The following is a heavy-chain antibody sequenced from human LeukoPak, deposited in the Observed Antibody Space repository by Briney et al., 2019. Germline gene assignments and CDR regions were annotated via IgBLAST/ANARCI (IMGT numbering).Heavy chain of an antibody. Sequence: GGSLRLSCAASGFAFSTYGMSWVRQAPGKGLEWVSGISGSGATIYYADSVKGRFTISRDNSKNTLYLQMNSLRAEDTAVYYCAKSPGTTGWFDPWGQGTLVTVSS. V-gene: IGHV3-23*01. CDR2: ISGSGATI. D-gene: IGHD1-1*01. CDR3: AKSPGTTGWFDP. J-gene: IGHJ5*02. CDR1: GFAFSTYG.